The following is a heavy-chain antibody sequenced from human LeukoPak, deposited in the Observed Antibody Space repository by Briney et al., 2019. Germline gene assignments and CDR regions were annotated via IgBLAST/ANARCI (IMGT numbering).Heavy chain of an antibody. V-gene: IGHV3-23*01. CDR1: GFTFSTSA. D-gene: IGHD3-10*01. Sequence: PGGSLRPSCVVSGFTFSTSAMSWVRQAPGKGLEWVSGISGSGGSTYYADSVKGRFTSSRDNSKNTLYLQMNNLRAEDTAAYYCAKGSFWGQGTLVTVSS. J-gene: IGHJ4*02. CDR3: AKGSF. CDR2: ISGSGGST.